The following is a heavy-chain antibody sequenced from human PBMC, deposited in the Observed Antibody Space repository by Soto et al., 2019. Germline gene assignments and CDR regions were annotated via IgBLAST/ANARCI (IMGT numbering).Heavy chain of an antibody. Sequence: ASVKVSCKASGYTFTSYDINWVRQATGQGLEWMGWMNPKSGGTNYAQNFQARVSMTRDTSISTAYMERSKLRSDDTAMYYCARDGRYCSGTTCYGYYYGLNVWGQGTTVTVSS. J-gene: IGHJ6*02. CDR1: GYTFTSYD. V-gene: IGHV1-2*02. CDR2: MNPKSGGT. D-gene: IGHD2-2*01. CDR3: ARDGRYCSGTTCYGYYYGLNV.